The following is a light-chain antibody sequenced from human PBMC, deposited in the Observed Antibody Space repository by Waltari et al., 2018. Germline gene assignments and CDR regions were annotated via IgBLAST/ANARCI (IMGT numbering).Light chain of an antibody. Sequence: IVMTQSQAPLPVSPGGRVTLSCRASQNIGSHLAWYQQKPGQAPRLLIFDASTRATGIPARFGGSGSGTEFTLTISSLQSEDSAIYYCQHYHNWPSTFGQGTRLEIK. CDR3: QHYHNWPST. J-gene: IGKJ5*01. CDR1: QNIGSH. CDR2: DAS. V-gene: IGKV3-15*01.